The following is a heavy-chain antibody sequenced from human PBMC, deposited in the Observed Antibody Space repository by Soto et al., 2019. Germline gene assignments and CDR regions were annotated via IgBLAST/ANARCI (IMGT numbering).Heavy chain of an antibody. CDR2: IRQDGSEK. V-gene: IGHV3-7*03. CDR3: AFGPSPRRGVRGVMTFDY. CDR1: GFTFSSYW. Sequence: GGSLRLSCAASGFTFSSYWMSWVRQAPGKGLEWVANIRQDGSEKYYVDSVKGRFTISRDNAKNSLYLQMNSLRAEDTAVYYCAFGPSPRRGVRGVMTFDYWGQGTLVTVSS. D-gene: IGHD3-10*01. J-gene: IGHJ4*02.